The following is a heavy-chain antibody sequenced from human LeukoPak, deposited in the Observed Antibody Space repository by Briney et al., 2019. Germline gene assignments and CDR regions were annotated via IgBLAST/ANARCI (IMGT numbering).Heavy chain of an antibody. Sequence: ASVKVSCKASGYTFTSYYMHWVRQAPGQGLEWMGIINPSGGSTSYAQKFQGRATMTRDTSTSTVYMELSSLRSEDTAVYYCARERDYYDSSGYYSDYWYFDLWGRGTLVTVSS. J-gene: IGHJ2*01. CDR1: GYTFTSYY. D-gene: IGHD3-22*01. CDR3: ARERDYYDSSGYYSDYWYFDL. CDR2: INPSGGST. V-gene: IGHV1-46*01.